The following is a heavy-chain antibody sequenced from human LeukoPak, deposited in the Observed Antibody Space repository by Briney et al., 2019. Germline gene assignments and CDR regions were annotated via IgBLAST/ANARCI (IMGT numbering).Heavy chain of an antibody. Sequence: GGSLRLSCAASGFTFSDYYMSWIRQAPGKGLVWVSRINTDGSSTSYADSVKGRFTISRDNAKNTLYLQMNSLRAEDTAVYYCVREAYTSGWPNLDYWGQGTLVTVSS. J-gene: IGHJ4*02. CDR2: INTDGSST. V-gene: IGHV3-74*01. D-gene: IGHD6-19*01. CDR3: VREAYTSGWPNLDY. CDR1: GFTFSDYY.